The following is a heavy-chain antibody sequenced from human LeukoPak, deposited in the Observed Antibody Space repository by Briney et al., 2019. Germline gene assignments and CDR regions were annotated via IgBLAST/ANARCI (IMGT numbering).Heavy chain of an antibody. V-gene: IGHV1-2*06. CDR1: AYSFTDYY. J-gene: IGHJ4*02. CDR2: IHPNSGGT. Sequence: ASVKVSCKASAYSFTDYYILWVRQAPGHGLEWMGRIHPNSGGTDYAQKLQARVTITKDTSNITAYMELSRLRSDNTAVYYGARSSPTYCFDISGYYYGDYGGQGTLLIVSS. CDR3: ARSSPTYCFDISGYYYGDY. D-gene: IGHD3-22*01.